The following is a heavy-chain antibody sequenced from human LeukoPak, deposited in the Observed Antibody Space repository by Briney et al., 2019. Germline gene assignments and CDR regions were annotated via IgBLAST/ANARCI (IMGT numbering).Heavy chain of an antibody. CDR2: IYYSGST. CDR1: GGSISSSSSY. Sequence: TSETLSLTCSVSGGSISSSSSYWGWIRQPPGKGLEWIGSIYYSGSTYYNPSLKSRVTISVDTSKNQFSLKLSSVTAADTAVYYCARMMATMSLYYFDYWGQGTLVTVSS. D-gene: IGHD5-24*01. V-gene: IGHV4-39*07. CDR3: ARMMATMSLYYFDY. J-gene: IGHJ4*02.